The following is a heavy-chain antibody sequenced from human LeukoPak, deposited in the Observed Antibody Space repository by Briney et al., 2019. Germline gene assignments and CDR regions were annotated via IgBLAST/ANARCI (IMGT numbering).Heavy chain of an antibody. J-gene: IGHJ3*02. CDR3: ASTGIAAARDAFDI. Sequence: PGGSLRLSCAASGFTVSSNYMSWVRQAPGKGLEWVSVIYSGGSTYYADSVKGRFTISRDNSKNTLYLQMNSLRAEDTAVYYCASTGIAAARDAFDIWGQGTMVTVSS. CDR2: IYSGGST. D-gene: IGHD6-13*01. V-gene: IGHV3-66*01. CDR1: GFTVSSNY.